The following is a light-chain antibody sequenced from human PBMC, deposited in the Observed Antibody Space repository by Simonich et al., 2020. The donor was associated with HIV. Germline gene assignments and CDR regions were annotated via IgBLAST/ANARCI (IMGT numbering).Light chain of an antibody. CDR3: NSHSSSTNVI. J-gene: IGLJ2*01. V-gene: IGLV2-14*03. CDR1: SSDVGGYNY. CDR2: DVS. Sequence: QSALTQPASVSGSPGQSITISCTGTSSDVGGYNYVSWYQHHPGKAPKLMIYDVSKRSSGVSNRFACSKSGNTASLTISGLQAEDEADYYCNSHSSSTNVIFGGGTKLTVL.